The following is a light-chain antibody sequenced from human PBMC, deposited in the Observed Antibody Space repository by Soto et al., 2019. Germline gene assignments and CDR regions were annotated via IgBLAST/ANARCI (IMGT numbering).Light chain of an antibody. CDR2: GVT. J-gene: IGLJ3*02. CDR3: SSYTGTSTLIM. CDR1: SSDIGAYNY. Sequence: QSALTQPASVSGSPGQSITISCTGTSSDIGAYNYVSWYQQHPGKVPKLMIFGVTQRPLGVSNRFSGAKSGNTASLTISGLQTEDEAVYYCSSYTGTSTLIMFGGGTKLTVL. V-gene: IGLV2-14*01.